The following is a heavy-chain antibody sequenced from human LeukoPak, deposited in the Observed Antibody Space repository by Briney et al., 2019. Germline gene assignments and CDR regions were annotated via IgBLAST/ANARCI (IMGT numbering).Heavy chain of an antibody. CDR3: ARGGEAAAGIFRWFAP. Sequence: GGTLRLSCGASGSTFSSYGMSWVRQAPGKGLEWVAGISGRGGRTYYADSVKGRFTISRDNSKNTLYLQMNSLRSEDTAVYFCARGGEAAAGIFRWFAPWGQGNLVTVSS. CDR2: ISGRGGRT. D-gene: IGHD6-13*01. CDR1: GSTFSSYG. V-gene: IGHV3-23*01. J-gene: IGHJ5*02.